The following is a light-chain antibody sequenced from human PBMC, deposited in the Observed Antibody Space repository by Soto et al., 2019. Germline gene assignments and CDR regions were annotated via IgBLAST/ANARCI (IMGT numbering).Light chain of an antibody. CDR1: SGHSNYD. J-gene: IGLJ2*01. Sequence: QSVLTQSPSASASLGASVTLTFTLSSGHSNYDIAWHQQQSEKGPRYLMKLNSDGSHSKGDGIPDRFSGSSSGAERYLTISSRQSEDEADYYCQTWGSGIVVFGGGTPLTVL. CDR3: QTWGSGIVV. V-gene: IGLV4-69*01. CDR2: LNSDGSH.